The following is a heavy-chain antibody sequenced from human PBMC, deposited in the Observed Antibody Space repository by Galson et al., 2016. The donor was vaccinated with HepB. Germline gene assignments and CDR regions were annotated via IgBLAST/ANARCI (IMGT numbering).Heavy chain of an antibody. Sequence: SETLSLTCGVYNGSFNDHYWSWIRQSPGKGLEWIGEINYAGSTKYNPSLKSRVTISVDASKTQFSLHLNSMTAADTAVYFCARVEVAATNWFGPWGQGTLVTVSS. CDR3: ARVEVAATNWFGP. J-gene: IGHJ5*02. D-gene: IGHD2-15*01. CDR2: INYAGST. CDR1: NGSFNDHY. V-gene: IGHV4-34*01.